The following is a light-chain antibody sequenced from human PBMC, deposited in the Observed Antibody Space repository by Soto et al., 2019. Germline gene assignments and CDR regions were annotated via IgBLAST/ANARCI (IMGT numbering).Light chain of an antibody. CDR2: GAS. CDR1: QSVSSSY. Sequence: EIVLTQSPGTLSLSPGERATLSCRASQSVSSSYLAWYQQKPGQAPRLLIYGASSRATGIPDRFSGSGSGTDFATTISRLETEDFALYYCQRYGSSPPKTFGQGTKPDIK. CDR3: QRYGSSPPKT. J-gene: IGKJ1*01. V-gene: IGKV3-20*01.